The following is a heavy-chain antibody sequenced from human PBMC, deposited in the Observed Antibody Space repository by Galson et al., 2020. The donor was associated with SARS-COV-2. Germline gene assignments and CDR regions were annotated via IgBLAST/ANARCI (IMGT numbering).Heavy chain of an antibody. V-gene: IGHV3-33*01. D-gene: IGHD3-9*01. CDR3: ARDSMEYDILTGYYPPYYYYGMDV. Sequence: QLGESLKISCAASGFTFSSYGMHWVRQAPGKGLEWVAVIWYDGSNKYYADSVKGRFTISRDNSKNTLYLQMNSLRAGDTAVYYCARDSMEYDILTGYYPPYYYYGMDVWGQGTTVTVSS. J-gene: IGHJ6*02. CDR2: IWYDGSNK. CDR1: GFTFSSYG.